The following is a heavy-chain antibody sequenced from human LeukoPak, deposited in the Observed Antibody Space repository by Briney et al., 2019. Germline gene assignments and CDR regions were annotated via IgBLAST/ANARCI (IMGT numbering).Heavy chain of an antibody. CDR3: ARTGAYFDY. Sequence: SETLSLTCAVYGGSFSGYYWSWIRQPPGKGLEWIWEINHSGSTNYNPSLKSRVTISVDTSKNQFSLKLSSVTAADTAVYYCARTGAYFDYWGQGTLVTVSS. D-gene: IGHD1-14*01. J-gene: IGHJ4*02. CDR2: INHSGST. CDR1: GGSFSGYY. V-gene: IGHV4-34*01.